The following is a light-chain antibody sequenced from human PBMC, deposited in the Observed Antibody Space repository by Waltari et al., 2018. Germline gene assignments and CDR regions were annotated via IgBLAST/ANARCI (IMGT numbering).Light chain of an antibody. Sequence: EIVLTQSPGPLSLSPGERATLSCRASQSVSRTLAWYQQKPGQAPRLLIYDASSRAAGIPDRFSGSGSGTDFSLTISRLEPEDFGVYYCQKYGTLPATFGQGTKVEI. V-gene: IGKV3-20*01. CDR1: QSVSRT. J-gene: IGKJ1*01. CDR2: DAS. CDR3: QKYGTLPAT.